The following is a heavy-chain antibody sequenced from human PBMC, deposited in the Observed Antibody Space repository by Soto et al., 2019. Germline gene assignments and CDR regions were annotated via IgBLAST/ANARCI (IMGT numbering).Heavy chain of an antibody. CDR1: GFTFSSYG. J-gene: IGHJ3*02. CDR3: SRLYCSASSCYSVGAFDI. D-gene: IGHD2-15*01. V-gene: IGHV3-33*01. CDR2: IWFDGSDK. Sequence: GGSLRLSCAASGFTFSSYGMHWVRQAPGKGLEWVALIWFDGSDKYYTESVKGRFTISRDNSKSTLYLQMNSLRAEDTAVYYCSRLYCSASSCYSVGAFDIRGQGTMVTVSS.